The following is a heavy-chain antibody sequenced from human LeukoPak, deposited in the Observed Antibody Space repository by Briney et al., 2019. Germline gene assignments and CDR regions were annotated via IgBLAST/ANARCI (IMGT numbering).Heavy chain of an antibody. D-gene: IGHD1-26*01. CDR1: GYPFRHYH. J-gene: IGHJ5*02. CDR3: ERSGLSGSYSYGFDP. V-gene: IGHV3-11*04. CDR2: ISSSGSTR. Sequence: GGSLRLSCAASGYPFRHYHVSWIRQARGRGLEWVSYISSSGSTRYYADSVKGLFTISRDNAEKSLYLQMNSLRAEDTAVNYCERSGLSGSYSYGFDPWGQGTLVTVSS.